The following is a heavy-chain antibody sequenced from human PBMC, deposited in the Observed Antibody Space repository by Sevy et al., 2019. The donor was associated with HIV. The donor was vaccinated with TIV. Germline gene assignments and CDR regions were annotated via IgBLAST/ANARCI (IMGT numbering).Heavy chain of an antibody. CDR2: SYYRSTWHK. J-gene: IGHJ4*02. Sequence: SQTISLTSVISGDSVSRNGAAWNWIRQSPSRGVEWLGTSYYRSTWHKDYAISVKSRLTITPDTSKNQFFLQLNSVTPEDTAMYYCARAVAGVYYFDYWGQETLVTVSS. CDR3: ARAVAGVYYFDY. CDR1: GDSVSRNGAA. V-gene: IGHV6-1*01. D-gene: IGHD7-27*01.